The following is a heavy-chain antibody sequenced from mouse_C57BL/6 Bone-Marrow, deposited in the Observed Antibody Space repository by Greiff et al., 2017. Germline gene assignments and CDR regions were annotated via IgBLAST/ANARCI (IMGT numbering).Heavy chain of an antibody. D-gene: IGHD1-1*01. Sequence: EVQGVESGGDLVKPGGSLKLSCAASGFTFSSYGMSWVRQTPDKRLEWVATISSGGSYTYYPDSVKGRFTISRDNAKNTLYLQMSSLKSEDTAMYYCARGPVLLRYPWYFDVWGTGTTVTVSS. V-gene: IGHV5-6*01. CDR1: GFTFSSYG. CDR2: ISSGGSYT. CDR3: ARGPVLLRYPWYFDV. J-gene: IGHJ1*03.